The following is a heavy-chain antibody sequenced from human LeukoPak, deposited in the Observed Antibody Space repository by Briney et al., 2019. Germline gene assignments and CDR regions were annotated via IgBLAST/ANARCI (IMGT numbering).Heavy chain of an antibody. CDR2: MYSDGST. D-gene: IGHD3-22*01. Sequence: GGSLRLSWAASGFTVSSNYMSWVRHSPGKGLEWVSDMYSDGSTYYADSVKGRFTISRDKSKNTLYLQVNNLRAEDTAVYYCARGGYFPFDYWGQGAVITVSP. V-gene: IGHV3-66*01. CDR1: GFTVSSNY. CDR3: ARGGYFPFDY. J-gene: IGHJ4*02.